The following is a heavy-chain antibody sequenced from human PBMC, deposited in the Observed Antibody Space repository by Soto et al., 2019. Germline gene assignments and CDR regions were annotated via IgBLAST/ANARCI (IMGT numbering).Heavy chain of an antibody. CDR3: AKEGLITMVRGVANPRFDY. D-gene: IGHD3-10*01. Sequence: LRLSCAASGFTFSSYAMSWVRQAPGKGLEWVSAISGSGGSTYYADSVKGRFTISRDNSKNTLYLQMNSLRAEDTAVYYCAKEGLITMVRGVANPRFDYWGQGTLVTVSS. CDR2: ISGSGGST. J-gene: IGHJ4*02. CDR1: GFTFSSYA. V-gene: IGHV3-23*01.